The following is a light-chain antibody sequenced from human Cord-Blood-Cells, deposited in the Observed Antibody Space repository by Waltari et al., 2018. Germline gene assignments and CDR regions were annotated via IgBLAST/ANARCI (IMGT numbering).Light chain of an antibody. CDR2: GAS. CDR1: QSVSSN. V-gene: IGKV3-15*01. CDR3: QQYNNWPRT. J-gene: IGKJ1*01. Sequence: EIVMTQSPATLSVSPGERATLSCRASQSVSSNLAWYQQKPGQAPRLLLHGASTRATGIPARFSGSGSVTEFTLTISSLQSEDFAVYYCQQYNNWPRTFGQGTKVEIK.